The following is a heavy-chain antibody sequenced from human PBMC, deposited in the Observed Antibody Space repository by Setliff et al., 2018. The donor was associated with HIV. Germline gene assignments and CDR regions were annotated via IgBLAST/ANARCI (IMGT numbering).Heavy chain of an antibody. V-gene: IGHV4-59*12. CDR3: ASSGSGSYINWFGP. Sequence: SETLSLTCSVSGGSISSYYWSWIRQPPGKGLEWIGDIYYSGMTNYNPSLQSRVTISLDNDKNSVHLQMTSLRAEDTAVYYCASSGSGSYINWFGPWGQGTLVTVSS. J-gene: IGHJ5*02. CDR2: IYYSGMT. CDR1: GGSISSYY. D-gene: IGHD3-10*01.